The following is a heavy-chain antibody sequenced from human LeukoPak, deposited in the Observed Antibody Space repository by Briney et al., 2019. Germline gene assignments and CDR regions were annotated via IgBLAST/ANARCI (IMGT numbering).Heavy chain of an antibody. CDR2: IIPIFGTA. D-gene: IGHD6-6*01. Sequence: VEVSCKASGGTFSSYAIGWVRQAPGQGLEWMGGIIPIFGTANYAQKFQGRVTITADESTSTAYMELSSLRSEDTAVYYCARGGYSSSSNLDYWGQGTLVTVSS. J-gene: IGHJ4*02. V-gene: IGHV1-69*13. CDR1: GGTFSSYA. CDR3: ARGGYSSSSNLDY.